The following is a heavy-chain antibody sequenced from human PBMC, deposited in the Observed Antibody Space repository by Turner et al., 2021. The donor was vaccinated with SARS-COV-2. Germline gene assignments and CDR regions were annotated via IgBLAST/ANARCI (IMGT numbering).Heavy chain of an antibody. J-gene: IGHJ4*02. V-gene: IGHV1-69*04. Sequence: QVQLVQSGADVKKPGSSFKVSCKASGGTFSSSPISWVRQAPGQGLEWIGRIIPILGRANNAKKYQGRVTITADKCTSTDDMELSSLGSEETDGDYGERINSGGFDYWGQGTLVTVSS. CDR2: IIPILGRA. CDR1: GGTFSSSP. D-gene: IGHD3-10*01. CDR3: ERINSGGFDY.